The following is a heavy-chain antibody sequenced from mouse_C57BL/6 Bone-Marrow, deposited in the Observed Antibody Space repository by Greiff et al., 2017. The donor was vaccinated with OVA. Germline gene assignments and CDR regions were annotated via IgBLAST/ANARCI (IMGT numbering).Heavy chain of an antibody. CDR2: IDPENGYT. CDR1: GFTIKDDY. V-gene: IGHV14-4*01. CDR3: TPNWDY. J-gene: IGHJ2*01. D-gene: IGHD4-1*01. Sequence: VQLQQSGAELVRPGASVKLSCTASGFTIKDDYMHWVKQRPEQGLEWIGWIDPENGYTEYASKFQGKATITADTSSNTAYLQLSSLTSEDTAVYYCTPNWDYWGQGTTLTVAS.